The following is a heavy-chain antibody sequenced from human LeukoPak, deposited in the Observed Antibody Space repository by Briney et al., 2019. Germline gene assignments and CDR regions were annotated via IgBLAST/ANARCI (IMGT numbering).Heavy chain of an antibody. V-gene: IGHV1-18*01. D-gene: IGHD6-6*01. CDR3: AREHSSSWGRDRASLYYMDV. CDR2: ISAYNGNT. Sequence: ASVKVSCKASGYTFTSYGISWVRQAPGQGLEWMGWISAYNGNTNYAQKLQGRVTMTTDTSTSTAYMELRSLRSDDTAVYYCAREHSSSWGRDRASLYYMDVWGKGTTVTVSS. CDR1: GYTFTSYG. J-gene: IGHJ6*03.